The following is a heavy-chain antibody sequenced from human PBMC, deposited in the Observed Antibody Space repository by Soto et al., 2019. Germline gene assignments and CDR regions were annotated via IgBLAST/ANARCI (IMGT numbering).Heavy chain of an antibody. CDR2: IYYSGST. D-gene: IGHD3-10*01. CDR1: GGSVSSGSYY. Sequence: SETLSLTCTVSGGSVSSGSYYWSWIRQPPGKGLEWIGYIYYSGSTNYNPSLKSRVTISVDTSKNQFSLKLSSVTAADTAVYYCARDRAVSITMVRGVITPYYYYGMDVWGQGTTVTVSS. V-gene: IGHV4-61*01. CDR3: ARDRAVSITMVRGVITPYYYYGMDV. J-gene: IGHJ6*02.